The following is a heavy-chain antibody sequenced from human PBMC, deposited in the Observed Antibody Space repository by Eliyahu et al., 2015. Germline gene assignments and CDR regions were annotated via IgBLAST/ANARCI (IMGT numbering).Heavy chain of an antibody. CDR2: IYWNDDK. CDR3: AHRRYSSSWYYYYYGMDV. D-gene: IGHD6-13*01. Sequence: QITLKESGPTLVKPTQTLTLTCTFSGFXLSXSGVGVGWXRQPPGKALEWLALIYWNDDKRYSPSLKSRLTITKDTSKNQVVLTMTNMDPVDTATYYCAHRRYSSSWYYYYYGMDVWGQGTTVTVSS. V-gene: IGHV2-5*01. CDR1: GFXLSXSGVG. J-gene: IGHJ6*02.